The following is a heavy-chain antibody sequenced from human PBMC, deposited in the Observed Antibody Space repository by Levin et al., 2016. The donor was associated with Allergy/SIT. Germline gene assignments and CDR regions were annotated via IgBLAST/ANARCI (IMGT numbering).Heavy chain of an antibody. D-gene: IGHD6-13*01. CDR2: INSDGSST. J-gene: IGHJ6*02. CDR3: AXGGSSWYRRYGMDV. CDR1: GFTFSSYW. V-gene: IGHV3-74*01. Sequence: GESLKISCAASGFTFSSYWMHWVRQAPGKGLVWVSRINSDGSSTSYADSVKGRFTISRDNAKNTLYLQMNSLRAEDTAVYYCAXGGSSWYRRYGMDVWGQGTTVTVSS.